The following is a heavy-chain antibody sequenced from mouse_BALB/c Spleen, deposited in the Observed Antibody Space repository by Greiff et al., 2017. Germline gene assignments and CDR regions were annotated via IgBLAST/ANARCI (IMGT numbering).Heavy chain of an antibody. J-gene: IGHJ3*01. V-gene: IGHV2-9*02. CDR1: GFSLTSYG. Sequence: VKLVESGPGLVAPSQSLSITCTVSGFSLTSYGVHWVRQPPGKVLEWLGVIWAGGSTNYNSALMSRLSISKDNSKSQVFLKMNSLQTDDTAMYYCAREGYDGYYWFAYWGQGTLVTVSA. D-gene: IGHD2-3*01. CDR2: IWAGGST. CDR3: AREGYDGYYWFAY.